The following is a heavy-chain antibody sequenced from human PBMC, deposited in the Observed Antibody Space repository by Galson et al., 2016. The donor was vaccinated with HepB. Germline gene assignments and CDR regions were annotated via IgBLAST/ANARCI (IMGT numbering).Heavy chain of an antibody. CDR2: LSANSGAT. J-gene: IGHJ3*02. V-gene: IGHV1-2*02. CDR3: ATSTGYRSGWGAFDI. Sequence: SVKVSCKASGYTFTGYYIHWVRQAPGQGLEWMAWLSANSGATNYAQKFQGRVTMTRDTSISTAYMELTSLTSDATAIYYCATSTGYRSGWGAFDIWGQGTMVTVSS. D-gene: IGHD6-25*01. CDR1: GYTFTGYY.